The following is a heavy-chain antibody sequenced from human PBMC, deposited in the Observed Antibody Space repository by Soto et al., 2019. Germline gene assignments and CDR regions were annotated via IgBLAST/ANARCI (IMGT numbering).Heavy chain of an antibody. CDR1: DGSISSGGYS. Sequence: QLQLQEFGSGLVKPSQTLSLTCAVSDGSISSGGYSWSWIPQTPGKALEWIGYLYHIGSTYYNPSLKSRVTISVVRSKNQFSLKLSYVTAADSLVYYCARVPDVWCQGTTVTLSS. CDR2: LYHIGST. CDR3: ARVPDV. J-gene: IGHJ6*02. V-gene: IGHV4-30-2*01.